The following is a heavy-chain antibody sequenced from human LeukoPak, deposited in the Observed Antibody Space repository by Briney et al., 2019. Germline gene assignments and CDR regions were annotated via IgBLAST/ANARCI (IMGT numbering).Heavy chain of an antibody. V-gene: IGHV4-59*01. CDR1: GGSISSYY. D-gene: IGHD5-18*01. J-gene: IGHJ2*01. CDR2: ILYSGST. Sequence: PSETLSLTCTVSGGSISSYYWSWFRQTPGKGPEWIGYILYSGSTKYNPSLKSRVTISVDRSKNQFSLKLNSVTAADTAVHYCARYWGVQLWPNWYFDLWGRGSLVTVSS. CDR3: ARYWGVQLWPNWYFDL.